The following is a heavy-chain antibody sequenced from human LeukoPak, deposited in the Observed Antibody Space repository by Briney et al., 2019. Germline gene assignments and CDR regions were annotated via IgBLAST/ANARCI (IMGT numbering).Heavy chain of an antibody. Sequence: SVKVSCKASGGTFSSYAISWVRQAPGQGLEWMGGIIPIFGTANYAQKFQGRVTITTDESTSTAYMELSSLRSEDTAVYYCARETPYDFWSGYYNRGGGNWFDPWGQGTLVTVSS. J-gene: IGHJ5*02. V-gene: IGHV1-69*05. D-gene: IGHD3-3*01. CDR3: ARETPYDFWSGYYNRGGGNWFDP. CDR1: GGTFSSYA. CDR2: IIPIFGTA.